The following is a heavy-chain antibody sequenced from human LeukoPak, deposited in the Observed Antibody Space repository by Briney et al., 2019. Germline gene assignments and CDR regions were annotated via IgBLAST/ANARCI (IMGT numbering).Heavy chain of an antibody. Sequence: SEALSLTCTVSGGSISSYYWSWIRQPPGKGLEWIGYIYYSGSTNYNPSLKSRVTISVDTSKNQFSLKLSSVTAADTAVYYCARVLGGNSEGNWFGPWGQGTLVTVSS. J-gene: IGHJ5*02. CDR2: IYYSGST. V-gene: IGHV4-59*01. CDR3: ARVLGGNSEGNWFGP. CDR1: GGSISSYY. D-gene: IGHD4-23*01.